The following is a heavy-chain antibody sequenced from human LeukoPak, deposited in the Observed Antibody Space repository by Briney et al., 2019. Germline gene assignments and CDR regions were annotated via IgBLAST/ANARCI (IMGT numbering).Heavy chain of an antibody. J-gene: IGHJ4*02. CDR1: GGSISSYY. CDR2: SYYSGST. V-gene: IGHV4-59*01. Sequence: SETLSLTCTVSGGSISSYYWSWMRQPPGKGLEWIGNSYYSGSTKYNPSLKSRVTISVDTSKNQFSLKVNSVTAADTAVYYCAGDDSSSWWSYWGQGTPVTVSS. CDR3: AGDDSSSWWSY. D-gene: IGHD6-13*01.